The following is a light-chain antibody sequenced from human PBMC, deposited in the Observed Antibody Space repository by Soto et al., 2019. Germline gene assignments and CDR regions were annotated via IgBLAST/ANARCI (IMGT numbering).Light chain of an antibody. Sequence: QSALTQPASVSGSPGQSITISCTGTSSDVGSYNYVSWYQQHPGKAPKLMIYEVRNRPSGVSDRFSGSKSGKTASLTIFGLQAEDEADYYCSSYTISTTQVFGGGTQLTVL. J-gene: IGLJ2*01. CDR2: EVR. V-gene: IGLV2-14*01. CDR3: SSYTISTTQV. CDR1: SSDVGSYNY.